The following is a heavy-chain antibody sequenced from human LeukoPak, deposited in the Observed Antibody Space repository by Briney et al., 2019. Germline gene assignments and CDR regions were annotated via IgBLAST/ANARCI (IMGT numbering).Heavy chain of an antibody. CDR3: ARDHRDGDYFDY. D-gene: IGHD3-16*01. CDR1: GGSISSYY. V-gene: IGHV4-59*01. Sequence: SETLSLTCTVSGGSISSYYWSWIRQPPGKGLEWIGYIYYSGSTNYNPSLKSRVTISVDTSKNQFSLKLSSVTAADTAVYYCARDHRDGDYFDYWGQGTLVTVSS. CDR2: IYYSGST. J-gene: IGHJ4*02.